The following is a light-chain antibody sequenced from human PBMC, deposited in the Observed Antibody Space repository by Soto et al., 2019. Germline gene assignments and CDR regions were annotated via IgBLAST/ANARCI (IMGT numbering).Light chain of an antibody. V-gene: IGLV2-11*01. Sequence: QSVPTQPRSVSGSPGQSVAIFCTGTSSDVGGYNYVSWYQQHPGKAPKLIIYDVTKRPSGVPDRFSGSSSGNTASLTISGLQAEDEADYFCCSYAGSYSYVFGTGTKVTVL. J-gene: IGLJ1*01. CDR3: CSYAGSYSYV. CDR1: SSDVGGYNY. CDR2: DVT.